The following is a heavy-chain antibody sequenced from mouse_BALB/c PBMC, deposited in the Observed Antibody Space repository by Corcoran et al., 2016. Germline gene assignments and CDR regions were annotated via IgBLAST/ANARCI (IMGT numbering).Heavy chain of an antibody. CDR2: INPYNDGT. Sequence: EVQLQQSGPELVKPGASVKMSCKASGYTFTSYVMHWVKQKPGPGLEWIGYINPYNDGTKYNEKLKGKATLTSDKSSNTADRELSSLTSEDSAVYDCERLYPGIAMDYGGQGTAVTVSS. CDR3: ERLYPGIAMDY. CDR1: GYTFTSYV. J-gene: IGHJ4*01. V-gene: IGHV1S136*01.